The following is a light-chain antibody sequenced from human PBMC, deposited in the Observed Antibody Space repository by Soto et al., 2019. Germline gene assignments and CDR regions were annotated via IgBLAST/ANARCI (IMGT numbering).Light chain of an antibody. CDR3: CSFAGSNSWV. CDR2: EAT. Sequence: QAVVTQPASVSGSPGQSITISCTGTSSDIGGYNYVSWYQQHPGKAPKLMIYEATRRPSGISNRFSGSKSGNTASLTISGLQAEDEAAYYCCSFAGSNSWVFGRGTKLTVL. V-gene: IGLV2-23*01. CDR1: SSDIGGYNY. J-gene: IGLJ3*02.